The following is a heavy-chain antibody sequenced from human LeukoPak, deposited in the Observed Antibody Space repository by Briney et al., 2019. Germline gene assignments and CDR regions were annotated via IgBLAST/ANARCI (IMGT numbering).Heavy chain of an antibody. CDR1: GFTFSSYA. CDR3: ARDKEGYSSSWYYRYYYYYMDV. Sequence: LPGGSLRLSCAASGFTFSSYAMHWVRQAPGKGLEYVSAISSNGGSTYYANSVKGRFTISRDNSKNTLYLQMGSLRAEDMAVYYCARDKEGYSSSWYYRYYYYYMDVWGKGTTVTVSS. V-gene: IGHV3-64*01. D-gene: IGHD6-13*01. CDR2: ISSNGGST. J-gene: IGHJ6*03.